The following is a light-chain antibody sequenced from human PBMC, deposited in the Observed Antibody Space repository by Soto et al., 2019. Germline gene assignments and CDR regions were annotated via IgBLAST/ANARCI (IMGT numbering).Light chain of an antibody. CDR2: ATS. CDR3: QQSYNTPQT. CDR1: QSISSY. J-gene: IGKJ1*01. Sequence: DIQMTQSPSSLSASVGDRVTITCRASQSISSYLNWYQQKPGKAPNLLIYATSSLQSGVPSRFSGSGSGTDFTLTISSLQPEDFATYYCQQSYNTPQTFGQGTNVEI. V-gene: IGKV1-39*01.